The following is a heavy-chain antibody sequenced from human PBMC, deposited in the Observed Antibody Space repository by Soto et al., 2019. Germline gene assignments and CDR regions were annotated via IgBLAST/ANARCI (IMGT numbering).Heavy chain of an antibody. CDR3: ARGPIPQTSFIDH. D-gene: IGHD2-2*02. CDR2: ISYDGSSQ. CDR1: GFTFSSYP. Sequence: QVQIVESGGGVVQPGRSLRLSCAASGFTFSSYPMHWVLQAPGKGLEWVTVISYDGSSQSYADSVKGRFTISRDNSKDNLYLQMPSLRSDDTAVYYCARGPIPQTSFIDHWGQGTLVTVSS. J-gene: IGHJ4*02. V-gene: IGHV3-30-3*01.